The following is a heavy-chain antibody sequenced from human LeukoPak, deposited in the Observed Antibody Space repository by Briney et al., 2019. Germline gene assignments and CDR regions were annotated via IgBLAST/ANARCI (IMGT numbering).Heavy chain of an antibody. CDR3: AKDLLSYYESSGRTFDY. Sequence: PGGSLRLSCAASGFTFSTHGMHWVRQAPGKGLEWVAYIQNDGSNKYYADSVKGRFTISRDNSKNTLYLQMNSLRVEDTAVYYCAKDLLSYYESSGRTFDYWGQGTLVTVSS. CDR1: GFTFSTHG. J-gene: IGHJ4*02. D-gene: IGHD3-22*01. CDR2: IQNDGSNK. V-gene: IGHV3-30*02.